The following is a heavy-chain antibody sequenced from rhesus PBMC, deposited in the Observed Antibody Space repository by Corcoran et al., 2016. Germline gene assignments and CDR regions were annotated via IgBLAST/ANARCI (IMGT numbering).Heavy chain of an antibody. CDR2: IGGSSGTT. V-gene: IGHV4-127*01. CDR1: GYSISSGYG. D-gene: IGHD5-12*01. J-gene: IGHJ4*01. CDR3: ARSLRGYSYRPDYFDY. Sequence: QVQLQESGPGLVKPSETLSLTCAVSGYSISSGYGWSWIRQPPGQGMGWVGYIGGSSGTTNYNPSLKSQVTISKDTSQNQFSLKLSSVTAADTAVYYCARSLRGYSYRPDYFDYWGQGVLVTVSS.